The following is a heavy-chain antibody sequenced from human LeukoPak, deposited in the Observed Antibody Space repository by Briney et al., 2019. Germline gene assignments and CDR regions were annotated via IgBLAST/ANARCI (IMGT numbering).Heavy chain of an antibody. V-gene: IGHV1-2*02. D-gene: IGHD1-26*01. CDR2: INPNSGGT. J-gene: IGHJ4*02. CDR3: ARDYSGSYYWYYFDY. CDR1: GYTFTGYY. Sequence: ASVKVSCKASGYTFTGYYMHWVRQALGQGLEWMGLINPNSGGTNYAQKFQGRVTMTRDTSISTAYMELSRLRSDDTAVYYCARDYSGSYYWYYFDYWGQGTLVTVSS.